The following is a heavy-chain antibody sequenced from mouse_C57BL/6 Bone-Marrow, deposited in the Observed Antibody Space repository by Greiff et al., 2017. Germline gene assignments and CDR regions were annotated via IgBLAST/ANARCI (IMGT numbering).Heavy chain of an antibody. CDR1: GYTFTSYW. CDR2: IYPGSGST. V-gene: IGHV1-55*01. J-gene: IGHJ3*01. Sequence: QVQLQQPGAELVKPGASVKMSCKASGYTFTSYWITWVKQRPGQGLEWIGDIYPGSGSTNYNEKFKSKATLTVDTSSSTAYMQLSSLTSEDSAVYYCARRGDGSSPWFAYWGQGTLVTVSA. CDR3: ARRGDGSSPWFAY. D-gene: IGHD1-1*01.